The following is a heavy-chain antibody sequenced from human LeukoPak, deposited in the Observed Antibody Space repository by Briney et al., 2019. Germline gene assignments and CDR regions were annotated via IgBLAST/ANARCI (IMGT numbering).Heavy chain of an antibody. Sequence: GESLKISCHGSGYXFTSYWISWVRQMPGKGLESMGIIYPGDSDTRYSPSFQGQVTISADKSISTAYLQWSSLKASDTAMYYCARGLGYSGSWYFDYWGQGTLVTVSS. CDR2: IYPGDSDT. CDR3: ARGLGYSGSWYFDY. CDR1: GYXFTSYW. V-gene: IGHV5-51*01. D-gene: IGHD6-13*01. J-gene: IGHJ4*02.